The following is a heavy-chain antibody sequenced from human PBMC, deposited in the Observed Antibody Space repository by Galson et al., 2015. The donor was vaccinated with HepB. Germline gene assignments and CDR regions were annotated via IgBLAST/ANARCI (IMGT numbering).Heavy chain of an antibody. CDR3: AKATYCSSTSCYAWVGQPRNWYFDL. Sequence: SVKVSCKASGGTFSSYAISWVRQAPGQGLEWMGGIIPIFGTANYAQKFQGRVTITADESTSTAYMELSSLRSEDTAVYYRAKATYCSSTSCYAWVGQPRNWYFDLWGRGTLVTVSS. J-gene: IGHJ2*01. D-gene: IGHD2-2*01. V-gene: IGHV1-69*13. CDR2: IIPIFGTA. CDR1: GGTFSSYA.